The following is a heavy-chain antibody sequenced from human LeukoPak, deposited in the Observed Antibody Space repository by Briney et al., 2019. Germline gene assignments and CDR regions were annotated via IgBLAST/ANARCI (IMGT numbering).Heavy chain of an antibody. V-gene: IGHV5-51*01. Sequence: GESLKISCKGSGYSFTSYWMGWVRQMPGKGLEWMGIIYPGDSDTRNSPSFQGRVTISADKSISTAYLPWSSLKASDPAMYYCARQYGSGRYYNPAGFDYWGQGTLVTVSS. J-gene: IGHJ4*02. CDR1: GYSFTSYW. CDR3: ARQYGSGRYYNPAGFDY. D-gene: IGHD3-10*01. CDR2: IYPGDSDT.